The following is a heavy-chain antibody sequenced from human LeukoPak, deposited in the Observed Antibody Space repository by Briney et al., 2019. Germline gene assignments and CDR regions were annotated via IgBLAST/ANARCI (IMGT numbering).Heavy chain of an antibody. CDR2: IIPIFGTA. J-gene: IGHJ3*02. CDR1: GGTFSSYA. Sequence: ASVKVSCKASGGTFSSYAISWVRQAPGQGLEWMGGIIPIFGTANYAQKFQGRVTITADESTSTAYMELSSLRSEDTAVYYCARTKYCSGGSCFEAFDIWGQGTMVTVSS. D-gene: IGHD2-15*01. CDR3: ARTKYCSGGSCFEAFDI. V-gene: IGHV1-69*13.